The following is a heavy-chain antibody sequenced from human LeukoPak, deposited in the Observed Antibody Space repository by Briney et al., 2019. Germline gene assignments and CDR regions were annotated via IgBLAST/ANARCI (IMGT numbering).Heavy chain of an antibody. Sequence: ASVKVSCKASGYTFTDYYMHWVRQAPGQGLEWMGWINPSSGGTNYAQKFQGRVTVTRDTSISTAYMELSRLRSDATAVYYCARVRYCSSTSCYGGKPTEPNWFDPWGQGTLVTVSS. CDR2: INPSSGGT. J-gene: IGHJ5*02. CDR3: ARVRYCSSTSCYGGKPTEPNWFDP. CDR1: GYTFTDYY. D-gene: IGHD2-2*01. V-gene: IGHV1-2*02.